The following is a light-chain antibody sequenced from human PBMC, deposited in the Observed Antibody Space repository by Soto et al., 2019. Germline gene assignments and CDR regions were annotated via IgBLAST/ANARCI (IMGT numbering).Light chain of an antibody. J-gene: IGKJ1*01. V-gene: IGKV1-5*01. CDR2: DAS. Sequence: DIRMTQPPSTLSASVGDRVTITCRASQSISSWLAWYQQKPGKAPKLLIYDASSLESGVPSRFSGSGSGTEFTLTISSLQPDDFATYYCQQYNSYSGTFGPGTKV. CDR3: QQYNSYSGT. CDR1: QSISSW.